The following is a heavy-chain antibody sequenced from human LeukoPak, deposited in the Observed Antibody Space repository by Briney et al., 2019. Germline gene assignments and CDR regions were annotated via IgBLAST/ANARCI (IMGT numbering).Heavy chain of an antibody. CDR1: GFTFSSYA. J-gene: IGHJ4*02. CDR3: AKDWRSTYYFDY. Sequence: PGGSLRLSCAASGFTFSSYAMSWVRQAPGKVLEWVSGISGSGGSTYYADAVKGRFTISRDNSKNTLYLQMNSLRAEDTAAYYCAKDWRSTYYFDYWGQGTLVTVSS. CDR2: ISGSGGST. V-gene: IGHV3-23*01.